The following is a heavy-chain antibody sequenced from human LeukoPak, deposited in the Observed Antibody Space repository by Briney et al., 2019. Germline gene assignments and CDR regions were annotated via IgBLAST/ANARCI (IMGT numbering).Heavy chain of an antibody. D-gene: IGHD2-8*01. J-gene: IGHJ6*03. V-gene: IGHV1-2*06. CDR2: INPNSGDP. CDR1: GYTFADSY. CDR3: ARSARHCNNGVCFTDYYIDL. Sequence: ASVKVSCKTSGYTFADSYIHWVRQAPGQGLEWMGRINPNSGDPNYPQKFQGRVTMTRDTSISTAYMEMSSLTSDDTAVYYCARSARHCNNGVCFTDYYIDLWGKGTTVIVSS.